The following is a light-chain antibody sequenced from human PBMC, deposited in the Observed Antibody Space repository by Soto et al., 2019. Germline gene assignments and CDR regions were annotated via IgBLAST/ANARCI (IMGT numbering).Light chain of an antibody. CDR1: QSVSSY. J-gene: IGKJ2*01. V-gene: IGKV3-11*01. Sequence: EIVLTQSPATLSLSPRERATLSCRASQSVSSYLAWYQQKPCQAPRLLIYDASNRATGIPASFSGSGSRTVFTLAIHSLGLEDFAVFFCQQCSNSLHMYTFGQGTKLQIK. CDR3: QQCSNSLHMYT. CDR2: DAS.